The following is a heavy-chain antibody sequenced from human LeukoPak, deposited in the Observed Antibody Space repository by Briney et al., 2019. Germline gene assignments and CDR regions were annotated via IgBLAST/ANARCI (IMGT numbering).Heavy chain of an antibody. CDR2: ISAYGGNT. Sequence: GASVKVSCKASGYTFTSYGISWVRQAPGQGLEWMGWISAYGGNTNYAQKLQGRVTMTTDTSTSTAYMELRSLRSDDTAVYYCAVAISDAHFDYWGQGTLVTVSS. V-gene: IGHV1-18*01. D-gene: IGHD5-12*01. CDR1: GYTFTSYG. CDR3: AVAISDAHFDY. J-gene: IGHJ4*02.